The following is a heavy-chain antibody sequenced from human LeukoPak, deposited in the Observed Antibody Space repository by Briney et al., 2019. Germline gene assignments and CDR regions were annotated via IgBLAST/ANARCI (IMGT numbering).Heavy chain of an antibody. CDR1: GFTVSSSY. V-gene: IGHV3-53*01. J-gene: IGHJ3*02. CDR2: IYSGGST. Sequence: GGSLRLSCAASGFTVSSSYMSWVRQAPGKGLEWVSVIYSGGSTYYADSVKGRFTISRDNSKNTLYLQMNSLRAEDTAVYYCAKTYVSDFWSGLGIWGQGTMVTVSS. D-gene: IGHD3-3*01. CDR3: AKTYVSDFWSGLGI.